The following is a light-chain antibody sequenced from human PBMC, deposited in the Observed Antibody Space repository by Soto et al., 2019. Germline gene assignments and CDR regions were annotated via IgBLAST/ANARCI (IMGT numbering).Light chain of an antibody. CDR3: QQYSNWPAWT. Sequence: EIVMMQSPATLSVSPGERATLSCRASQSISTNLAWYQQKPGQAPRLLIYGASIRATGIPARFSGSGSGTEFTLTISSLQSEDFAVYYCQQYSNWPAWTFGQGTKVDIK. V-gene: IGKV3-15*01. J-gene: IGKJ1*01. CDR1: QSISTN. CDR2: GAS.